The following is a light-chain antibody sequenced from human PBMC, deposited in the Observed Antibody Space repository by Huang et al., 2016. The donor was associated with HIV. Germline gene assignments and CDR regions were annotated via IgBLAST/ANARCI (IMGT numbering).Light chain of an antibody. CDR3: QHYDSLPYA. J-gene: IGKJ2*01. Sequence: DIQMTQSPSSLSASVGDRVTITCQASQDITNYLNWHQQKPGKAPKLLIYDASNVESGVPSRFSGGGSGTHFTFTINSLQPEDIATYYCQHYDSLPYAFGQGTKLEMK. CDR1: QDITNY. CDR2: DAS. V-gene: IGKV1-33*01.